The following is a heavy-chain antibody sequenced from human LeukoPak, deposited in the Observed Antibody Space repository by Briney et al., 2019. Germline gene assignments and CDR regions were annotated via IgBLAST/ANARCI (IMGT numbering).Heavy chain of an antibody. CDR3: ARDKYCSSTSCYSHYMDV. D-gene: IGHD2-2*01. V-gene: IGHV1-2*02. CDR2: INPNSGGT. J-gene: IGHJ6*03. CDR1: GYTFTGYY. Sequence: ASVNVSCKASGYTFTGYYMHWVRQPPGQGHERMGWINPNSGGTNYAQTFQGRVTMTRATSISKAYMELSRLRSDDPAVYYCARDKYCSSTSCYSHYMDVWGKGTTVTVSS.